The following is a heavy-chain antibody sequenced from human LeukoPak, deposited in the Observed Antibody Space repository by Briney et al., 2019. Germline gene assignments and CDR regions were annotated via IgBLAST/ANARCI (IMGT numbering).Heavy chain of an antibody. CDR1: GFTFSSYA. Sequence: GGSLRLSCAASGFTFSSYAMSWVRQAPGKGLEWVSAISGSGGSTYYADSVKGWFTISRDNSKYTLYLQMNSLRAEDTAVYYCAKGNSPYCSSTSCYPHFDYWGQGTLVTVSS. D-gene: IGHD2-2*01. J-gene: IGHJ4*02. V-gene: IGHV3-23*01. CDR2: ISGSGGST. CDR3: AKGNSPYCSSTSCYPHFDY.